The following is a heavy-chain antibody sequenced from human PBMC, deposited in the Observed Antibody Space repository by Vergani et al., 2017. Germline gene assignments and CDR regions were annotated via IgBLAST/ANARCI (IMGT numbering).Heavy chain of an antibody. Sequence: EVQLVESGGGLVKPGGSLRLSCAASGFTFSSYSMNWVRQAPGKGLEWVSSISSSSSYIYYADSVKGRFTISRDNAKNSLYLQMNSLRAEDTAVYYCARVRRRELLRGYFDLWGRGTLVTVSS. CDR3: ARVRRRELLRGYFDL. CDR1: GFTFSSYS. J-gene: IGHJ2*01. D-gene: IGHD1-26*01. V-gene: IGHV3-21*01. CDR2: ISSSSSYI.